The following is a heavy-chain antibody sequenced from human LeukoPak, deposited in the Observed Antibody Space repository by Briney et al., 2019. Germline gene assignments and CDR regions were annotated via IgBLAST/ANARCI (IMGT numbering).Heavy chain of an antibody. CDR2: IYYSGST. D-gene: IGHD1-7*01. CDR1: GVTISGYY. V-gene: IGHV4-59*01. Sequence: SDTLSLTWTVSGVTISGYYWSWLRQAPGKGLEWIGFIYYSGSTNYNPSLKSRVTISVDTSKNQFSLKLSSVTAADTAVYYCARAPQGFWNYGGYFDYWGQGTLVTVSS. CDR3: ARAPQGFWNYGGYFDY. J-gene: IGHJ4*02.